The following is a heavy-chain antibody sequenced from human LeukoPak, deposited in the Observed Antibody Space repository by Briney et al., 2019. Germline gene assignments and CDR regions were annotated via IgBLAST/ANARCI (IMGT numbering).Heavy chain of an antibody. J-gene: IGHJ4*02. CDR2: ISWRSDSV. CDR3: AKDWSYGGNSWKYFGS. Sequence: PGRSLRLSCAASGFTFDDYAMHWVRQAPGKGLEWVSGISWRSDSVDYAESVKGRFTISRDNAKNSLYLQMNSLRADDTALYYCAKDWSYGGNSWKYFGSWGQGILVTVS. D-gene: IGHD4-23*01. V-gene: IGHV3-9*01. CDR1: GFTFDDYA.